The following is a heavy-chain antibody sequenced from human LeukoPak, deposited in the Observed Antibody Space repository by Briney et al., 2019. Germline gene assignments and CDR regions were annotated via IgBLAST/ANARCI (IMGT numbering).Heavy chain of an antibody. CDR1: GFTFSSFS. J-gene: IGHJ4*02. V-gene: IGHV3-48*02. CDR3: ARAVSGSPGY. D-gene: IGHD6-19*01. Sequence: PGGSMRLSCAASGFTFSSFSMTWVRQAPGKGLERVSYISSSSDTIYYADSVKGRFTISRDNAKNSLYLQMNSLRDEDTAVYYCARAVSGSPGYWGQGTLVTVSS. CDR2: ISSSSDTI.